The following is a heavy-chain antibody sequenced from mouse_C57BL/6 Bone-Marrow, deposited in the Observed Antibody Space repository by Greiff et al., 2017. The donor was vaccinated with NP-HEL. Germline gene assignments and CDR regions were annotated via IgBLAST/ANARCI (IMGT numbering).Heavy chain of an antibody. V-gene: IGHV1-26*01. CDR2: NNPNNGGT. CDR1: GYTFTDFY. CDR3: ALYSNYFYYAMDY. J-gene: IGHJ4*01. D-gene: IGHD2-5*01. Sequence: VQLQQSGPELVKPGASVKISCKASGYTFTDFYMNWVKQSHGKSLEWIGDNNPNNGGTSYNQKFKGKATLTVDKSSSTAYMERRSLTSEDSAVYYCALYSNYFYYAMDYWGQGTSVTVSS.